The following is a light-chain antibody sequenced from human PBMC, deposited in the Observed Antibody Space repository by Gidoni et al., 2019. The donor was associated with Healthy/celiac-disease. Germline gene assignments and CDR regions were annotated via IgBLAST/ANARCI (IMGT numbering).Light chain of an antibody. CDR3: QAWDSSTVV. CDR1: KLGDKY. Sequence: SYELTQPPSGSVSPGQTASITCSGDKLGDKYACWYQQKPGQSPVLVIYQDSKRPSGIPEPFSGSNSGNTATLTISGTQAMDEADYYCQAWDSSTVVFGGGTKLTVL. V-gene: IGLV3-1*01. J-gene: IGLJ2*01. CDR2: QDS.